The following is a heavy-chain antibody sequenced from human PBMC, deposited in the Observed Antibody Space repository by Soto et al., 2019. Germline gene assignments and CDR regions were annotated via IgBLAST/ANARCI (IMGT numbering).Heavy chain of an antibody. CDR2: IYYSGST. V-gene: IGHV4-59*08. J-gene: IGHJ4*02. Sequence: SETLFLTCTVSGGSISSYYWSWIRQPPGKGLEWIGYIYYSGSTNYNPSLKSRVTISVDTSKNQFSLKLSSVTAADTAVYYCARHKVYCSGGSCYSFDYWGQGTLVTVSS. CDR1: GGSISSYY. CDR3: ARHKVYCSGGSCYSFDY. D-gene: IGHD2-15*01.